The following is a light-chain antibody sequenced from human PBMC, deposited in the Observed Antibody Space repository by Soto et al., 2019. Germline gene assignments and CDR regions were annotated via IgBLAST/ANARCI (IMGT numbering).Light chain of an antibody. J-gene: IGKJ4*01. CDR3: QVYDRSPL. V-gene: IGKV3-20*01. CDR1: QSVGSNY. Sequence: EIVLTQSPDTLSLSPGERATLSCRASQSVGSNYLAWYQQKPGQAPRLLMYDASGGASGIPDRFSGSGSGTDFTLTISRLEPEDFAVYYCQVYDRSPLFGGGTKVDIK. CDR2: DAS.